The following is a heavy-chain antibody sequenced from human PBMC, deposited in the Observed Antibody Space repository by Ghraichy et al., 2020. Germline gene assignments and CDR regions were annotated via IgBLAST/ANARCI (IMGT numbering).Heavy chain of an antibody. V-gene: IGHV1-24*01. J-gene: IGHJ3*02. CDR2: FDPEDGET. CDR3: ATENPRLMIVESSDAFDI. D-gene: IGHD3-22*01. Sequence: ASVKVSCKVSGYTLTELSMHWVRQAPGKGLEWMGGFDPEDGETIYAQKFQGRVTMTEDTSTDTAYMELSSLRSEDTAVYYCATENPRLMIVESSDAFDIWGQGTMVTVSS. CDR1: GYTLTELS.